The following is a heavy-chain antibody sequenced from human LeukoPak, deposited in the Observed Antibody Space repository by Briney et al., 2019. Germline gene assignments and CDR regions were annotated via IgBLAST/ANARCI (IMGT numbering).Heavy chain of an antibody. D-gene: IGHD3-22*01. CDR2: MNPNSGNT. CDR3: ARVVTTTMIVVGPFDY. Sequence: ASVKVSCKASGYTFTSYDINWVRQATGQGLEWLGWMNPNSGNTGYAQKFQGRVAITRHTSISTAYMELSSLRSDDTAVYYCARVVTTTMIVVGPFDYWGQGTLVTVSS. V-gene: IGHV1-8*01. CDR1: GYTFTSYD. J-gene: IGHJ4*02.